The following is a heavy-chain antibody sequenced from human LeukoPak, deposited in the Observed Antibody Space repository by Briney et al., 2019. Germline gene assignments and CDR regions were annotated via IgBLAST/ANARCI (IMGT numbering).Heavy chain of an antibody. Sequence: PGGSLRLSCAASGFTFSGYDMNWVRQAPGKGLEWVSSISGSSSYIYYADPMKGRFTIFRDNGKNSLYLQMNSLRAEDTAVYFCARGSSNVAARNNWFDPWGQGTLVTVSS. CDR3: ARGSSNVAARNNWFDP. CDR2: ISGSSSYI. J-gene: IGHJ5*02. D-gene: IGHD6-6*01. CDR1: GFTFSGYD. V-gene: IGHV3-21*01.